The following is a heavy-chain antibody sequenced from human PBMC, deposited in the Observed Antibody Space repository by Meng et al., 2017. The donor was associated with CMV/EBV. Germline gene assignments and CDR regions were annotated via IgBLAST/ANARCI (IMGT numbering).Heavy chain of an antibody. J-gene: IGHJ4*02. Sequence: GGPLRLSCAASGFTFSSYWMSWVRQAPGKGLEWVANIKQDGSEKYYVDSVKGRFTISRDNAKNSLYLQMNSLRAEDTAVYYCARDDRIAARPRFDYWGQGTLVTVSS. CDR3: ARDDRIAARPRFDY. D-gene: IGHD6-6*01. V-gene: IGHV3-7*01. CDR1: GFTFSSYW. CDR2: IKQDGSEK.